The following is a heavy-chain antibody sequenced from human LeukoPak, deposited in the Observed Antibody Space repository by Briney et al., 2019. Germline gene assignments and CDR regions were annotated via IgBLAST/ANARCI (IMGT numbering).Heavy chain of an antibody. CDR1: GYTFTSYD. J-gene: IGHJ5*02. Sequence: ASVKVSCKASGYTFTSYDINWVRQATGQGLEWMGWMNPNSGKTGYAQKFQGRVTMTRNTSISTAYMELSSLRSEDTAVYYCARGGPIVVVPAAMRKNWFDPWGQGTLVTVSS. CDR2: MNPNSGKT. D-gene: IGHD2-2*01. V-gene: IGHV1-8*01. CDR3: ARGGPIVVVPAAMRKNWFDP.